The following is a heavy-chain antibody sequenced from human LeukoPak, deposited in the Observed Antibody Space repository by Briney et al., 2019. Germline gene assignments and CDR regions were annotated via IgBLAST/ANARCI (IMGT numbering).Heavy chain of an antibody. CDR1: GGSISSYY. CDR2: ISYSGST. V-gene: IGHV4-59*12. D-gene: IGHD3-22*01. Sequence: SETLSLTCTVSGGSISSYYWSWIRQPPGKGLEWIGYISYSGSTNYNPSLKSRVTISVDTSKNQFSLKLSSVTAADTAVYYCARRGHYYDSSGYPHWGQGTLVTVSS. CDR3: ARRGHYYDSSGYPH. J-gene: IGHJ4*02.